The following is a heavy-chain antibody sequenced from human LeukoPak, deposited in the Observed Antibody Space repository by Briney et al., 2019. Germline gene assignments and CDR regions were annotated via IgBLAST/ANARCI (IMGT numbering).Heavy chain of an antibody. CDR2: INHSGST. CDR3: ARALYSYGTNWFDP. J-gene: IGHJ5*02. D-gene: IGHD5-18*01. CDR1: GGSFSGYY. Sequence: PSETLSLTCAVYGGSFSGYYWSWIRQPPGKGLEWIGEINHSGSTNYNPSLKSRVTISVDTSKNQFSLKLSSVTAADTAVYYCARALYSYGTNWFDPWGQGTLVTVSS. V-gene: IGHV4-34*01.